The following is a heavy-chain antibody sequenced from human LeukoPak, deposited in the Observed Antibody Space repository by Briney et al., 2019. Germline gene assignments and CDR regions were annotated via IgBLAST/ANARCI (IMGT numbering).Heavy chain of an antibody. D-gene: IGHD3-10*01. CDR1: GLTFDDYG. CDR3: ARGGVRGDYYYYYMDV. CDR2: INWNGGAT. Sequence: GGSLRLSCAASGLTFDDYGMSWVRQAPGKGLEWASGINWNGGATNYADSVKGRFTFSGDNAKNSLYLQMNSLRAEDTALYYGARGGVRGDYYYYYMDVWGKGTTVTVSS. V-gene: IGHV3-20*04. J-gene: IGHJ6*03.